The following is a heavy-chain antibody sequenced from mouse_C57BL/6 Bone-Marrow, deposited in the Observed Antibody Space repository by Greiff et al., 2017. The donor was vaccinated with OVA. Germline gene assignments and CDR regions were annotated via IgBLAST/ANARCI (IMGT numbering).Heavy chain of an antibody. CDR3: TTTVVARGFDY. J-gene: IGHJ2*01. CDR1: GFNIKDDY. CDR2: IDPENGDT. Sequence: EVQLKQSGAELVRPGASVKLSCTASGFNIKDDYMHWVKQRPEQGLEWIGWIDPENGDTEYASKFQGKATITADTSSNTAYLQLSSLTSEDTAVYYCTTTVVARGFDYWGQGTTLTVSS. V-gene: IGHV14-4*01. D-gene: IGHD1-1*01.